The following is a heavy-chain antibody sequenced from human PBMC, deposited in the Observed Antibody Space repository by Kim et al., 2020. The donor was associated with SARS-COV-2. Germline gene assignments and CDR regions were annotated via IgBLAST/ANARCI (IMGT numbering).Heavy chain of an antibody. V-gene: IGHV4-39*01. J-gene: IGHJ4*01. CDR3: PGTVGPTLYFDC. CDR2: NSYSGST. CDR1: GGPISSGTYY. D-gene: IGHD1-26*01. Sequence: SETLSLTCTVSGGPISSGTYYWGWVRPPPGKGLEWIASNSYSGSTHYNPSLRSRVTISGDASKKQLSLKVNSVTATDAALFFCPGTVGPTLYFDCCG.